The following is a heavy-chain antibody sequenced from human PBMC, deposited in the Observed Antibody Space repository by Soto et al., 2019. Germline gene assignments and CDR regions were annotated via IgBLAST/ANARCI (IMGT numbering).Heavy chain of an antibody. J-gene: IGHJ6*03. V-gene: IGHV4-39*01. CDR1: GGSISSSSYY. Sequence: SETLSLTCTVSGGSISSSSYYWGWIRQPPGKGLEWIGSIYYSGSTYYNPSLKSRVTISVDTSKNQFSLKLSSVTAADTAVYYCARLKGITMATEIYYYYYYMDVWGKGTTVTVSS. CDR3: ARLKGITMATEIYYYYYYMDV. CDR2: IYYSGST. D-gene: IGHD3-10*01.